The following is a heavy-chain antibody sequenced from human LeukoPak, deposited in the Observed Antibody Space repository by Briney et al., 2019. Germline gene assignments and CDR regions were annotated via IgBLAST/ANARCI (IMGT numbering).Heavy chain of an antibody. CDR1: GFTFRIYG. Sequence: PGGSLRLSCAASGFTFRIYGMNWVRQAPGKGPEWVSYISSGSDTIYYADSAKGRFTMSRDNAKNSLFLQMNSLRAEYTAVYYCARATRNGYDYWGQGTLVAVSS. CDR2: ISSGSDTI. J-gene: IGHJ4*02. D-gene: IGHD5-24*01. V-gene: IGHV3-48*04. CDR3: ARATRNGYDY.